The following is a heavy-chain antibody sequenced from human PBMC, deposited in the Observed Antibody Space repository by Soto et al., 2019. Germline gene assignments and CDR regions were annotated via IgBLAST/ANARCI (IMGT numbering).Heavy chain of an antibody. Sequence: EVQLEESGGVLVQSGGSLRLSCAASGFTFTSYWIHWVRQAPGKGLVWVSRIKGDGISINYADSVKGRFTISRDNAMDTVFLQTNDLRAEDTAVYYCATGALGSYDNDFLGHGTLVTVSS. J-gene: IGHJ5*01. CDR2: IKGDGISI. V-gene: IGHV3-74*01. CDR3: ATGALGSYDNDF. CDR1: GFTFTSYW. D-gene: IGHD3-22*01.